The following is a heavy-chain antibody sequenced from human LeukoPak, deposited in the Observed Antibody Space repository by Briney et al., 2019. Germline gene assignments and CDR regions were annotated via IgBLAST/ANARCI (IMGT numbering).Heavy chain of an antibody. V-gene: IGHV3-7*03. CDR1: GFTFGKNW. J-gene: IGHJ4*02. CDR3: ARDQYDTWSRRGNFDS. Sequence: GGSLRLSCVASGFTFGKNWMSWVRQAPGKGLEWVANIKLDGSEKNYVDSVKGRFTISRDNTKNSLYLQMNSLRAEDTAVFYCARDQYDTWSRRGNFDSWGQGTLVIVSS. D-gene: IGHD3-3*01. CDR2: IKLDGSEK.